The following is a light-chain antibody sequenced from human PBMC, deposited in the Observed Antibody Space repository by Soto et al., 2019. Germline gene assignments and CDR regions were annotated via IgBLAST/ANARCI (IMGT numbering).Light chain of an antibody. J-gene: IGKJ2*01. CDR2: GAS. Sequence: EIVMTQSPATLSLSPGERATLSCRASQSSSINLAWYQQKPGQAPRLLIYGASTRATGVPARFSGSGSGTEFTRTISSLQSEDFAVYYCQQYNNWPPYTFGQGTKLEI. CDR3: QQYNNWPPYT. V-gene: IGKV3-15*01. CDR1: QSSSIN.